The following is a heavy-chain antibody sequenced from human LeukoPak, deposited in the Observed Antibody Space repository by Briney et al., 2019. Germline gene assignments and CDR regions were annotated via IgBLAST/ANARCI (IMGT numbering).Heavy chain of an antibody. CDR2: ISSSGNTK. CDR1: GFTFSSDS. Sequence: PGGSLRLSCAASGFTFSSDSMNWVRQAPGKGLEWVSYISSSGNTKHYVDSVKGRFTISRDNAKNSVYLQMNSLRNDDTAVYYCARDLTSVPTRWGQGTLVTVSS. J-gene: IGHJ4*02. V-gene: IGHV3-48*02. CDR3: ARDLTSVPTR. D-gene: IGHD4-17*01.